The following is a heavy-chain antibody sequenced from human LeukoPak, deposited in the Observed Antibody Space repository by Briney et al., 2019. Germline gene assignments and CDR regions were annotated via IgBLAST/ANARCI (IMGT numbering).Heavy chain of an antibody. V-gene: IGHV4-61*01. D-gene: IGHD3-10*01. CDR2: IYYSGST. CDR1: GGSVSSGSYY. J-gene: IGHJ4*02. Sequence: SETLSLTCTVSGGSVSSGSYYWSWIRQPPGKGLEWIGYIYYSGSTNYNPSLKSRVTISVDTSKNQFSLKLSSVTAADTAVYYCARSSGITMVQGGYFGYWGQGTLVTVSS. CDR3: ARSSGITMVQGGYFGY.